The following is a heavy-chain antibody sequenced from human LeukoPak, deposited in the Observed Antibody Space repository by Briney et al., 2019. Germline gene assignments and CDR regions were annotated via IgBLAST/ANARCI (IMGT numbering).Heavy chain of an antibody. CDR3: ATKVRGGFDI. V-gene: IGHV4-59*11. CDR1: GGTINSHY. J-gene: IGHJ3*02. CDR2: IYKSGSI. D-gene: IGHD2-15*01. Sequence: SGTLSLTCTVSGGTINSHYGNWIRQSPGKGLEWIGYIYKSGSINYNPSLKSRVTISVDTSKNQFSLKLSSVTAADTAIYYCATKVRGGFDIWGQGTMVTVSS.